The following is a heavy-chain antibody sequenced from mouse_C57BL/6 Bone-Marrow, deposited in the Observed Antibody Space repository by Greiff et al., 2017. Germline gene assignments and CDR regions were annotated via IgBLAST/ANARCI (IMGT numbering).Heavy chain of an antibody. Sequence: QVQLQQSGAELVRPGTSVKMSCKASGYTFTNYWIGWAKQRPGHGLEWIGDIYPGGGYTNYNEKFKGKATLTADKSSSTAYMQLSSLTSEDSAIYYCARRILHYYYAMDYWGQGTSVTVSS. CDR1: GYTFTNYW. CDR3: ARRILHYYYAMDY. J-gene: IGHJ4*01. CDR2: IYPGGGYT. D-gene: IGHD1-1*01. V-gene: IGHV1-63*01.